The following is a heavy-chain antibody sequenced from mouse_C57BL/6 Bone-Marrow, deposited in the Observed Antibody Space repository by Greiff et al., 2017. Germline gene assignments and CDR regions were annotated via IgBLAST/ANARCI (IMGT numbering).Heavy chain of an antibody. CDR1: GFNIKDYY. CDR3: AFSYYYQGGFAY. V-gene: IGHV14-2*01. D-gene: IGHD2-10*01. Sequence: EVQLQQSGAELVKPGASVKLSCTASGFNIKDYYMHWVKQRTEQGLEWIGRIDPEDGEPKYAPKFQGKATITADTSSNTAYLQLSSLTSEDTAVYYCAFSYYYQGGFAYWGQGTLVTVSA. CDR2: IDPEDGEP. J-gene: IGHJ3*01.